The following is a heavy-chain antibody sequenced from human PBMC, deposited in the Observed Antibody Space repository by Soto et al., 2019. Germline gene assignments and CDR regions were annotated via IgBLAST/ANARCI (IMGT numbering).Heavy chain of an antibody. CDR2: IKQDGSEK. D-gene: IGHD3-16*02. Sequence: GGSLRLSCAASGFTFSSYWMSWVRQAPGKGLEWVANIKQDGSEKYYVDSVKGRFTISRDNAKNSLYLQMNSLRAEDTAVYYCARIVKGTTKRLGYYYGMDVWGQGTTVTVYS. CDR3: ARIVKGTTKRLGYYYGMDV. V-gene: IGHV3-7*01. J-gene: IGHJ6*02. CDR1: GFTFSSYW.